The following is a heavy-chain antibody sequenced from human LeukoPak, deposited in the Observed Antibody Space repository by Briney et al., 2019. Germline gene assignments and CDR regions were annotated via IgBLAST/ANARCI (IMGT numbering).Heavy chain of an antibody. CDR3: ARESDDYGDTNLDY. Sequence: PGGSLRLSCAASGFTFSSYSMNWVRQAPGKGLEWVSSISSSSSYIYYADSMKGRFTISRDNAKNSLYLQMNSLRAEDTAVCYCARESDDYGDTNLDYWGQGTLVTVSS. CDR1: GFTFSSYS. CDR2: ISSSSSYI. D-gene: IGHD4-17*01. J-gene: IGHJ4*02. V-gene: IGHV3-21*01.